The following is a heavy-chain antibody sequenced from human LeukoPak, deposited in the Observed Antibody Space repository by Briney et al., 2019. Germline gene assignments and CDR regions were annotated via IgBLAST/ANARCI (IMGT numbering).Heavy chain of an antibody. Sequence: GGSLRLSCAASGFTFNDYAMHWVRQAPGKGLEWVSGISWNGANIGYADSVKGRFTISRDNAKNSLSLQMNSLRGEDTALYYCVKGKWPQNTFGYWGQGTLVTVSS. CDR3: VKGKWPQNTFGY. D-gene: IGHD5-12*01. CDR2: ISWNGANI. V-gene: IGHV3-9*01. J-gene: IGHJ4*02. CDR1: GFTFNDYA.